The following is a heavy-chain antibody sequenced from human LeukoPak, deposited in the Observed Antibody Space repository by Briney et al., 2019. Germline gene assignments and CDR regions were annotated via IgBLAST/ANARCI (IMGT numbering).Heavy chain of an antibody. CDR3: VGDSSGYSAFDI. Sequence: GGSLRLSCAASGFTFSSYAMSWVRQAPGKGLEWVSAISGSGGSTYYADSVKGRLTISRDNSKNTLYLQMNSLRAEDTAVYYCVGDSSGYSAFDIWGQGIMVTVSS. J-gene: IGHJ3*02. V-gene: IGHV3-23*01. CDR1: GFTFSSYA. CDR2: ISGSGGST. D-gene: IGHD3-22*01.